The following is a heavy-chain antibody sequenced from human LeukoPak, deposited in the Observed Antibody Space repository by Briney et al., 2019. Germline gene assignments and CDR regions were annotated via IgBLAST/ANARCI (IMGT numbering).Heavy chain of an antibody. V-gene: IGHV3-11*01. CDR1: GFTFSDYY. Sequence: GGSLRLSCAASGFTFSDYYMSWIRQAPGKGLEWVSYISSSGSTIYYADSVKGRFTISRDNAKNSLYLQMNSLRAEDTAVYYCARDRGGSYLPYWYFDLWGRGTLVTVSS. CDR3: ARDRGGSYLPYWYFDL. D-gene: IGHD1-26*01. J-gene: IGHJ2*01. CDR2: ISSSGSTI.